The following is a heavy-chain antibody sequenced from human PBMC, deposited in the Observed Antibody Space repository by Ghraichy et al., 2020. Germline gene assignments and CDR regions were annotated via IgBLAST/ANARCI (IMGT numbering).Heavy chain of an antibody. J-gene: IGHJ4*02. CDR3: AKATPPGSSSPLDY. V-gene: IGHV3-23*01. D-gene: IGHD6-6*01. CDR2: MSASGGST. CDR1: GFTFSSYA. Sequence: GSLRLSCAASGFTFSSYAMSWVRQAPGKGLEWVSSMSASGGSTYYADSVKGRFTISRDNSKNTLYLQMNSLRAEDSAVYYCAKATPPGSSSPLDYWGQGTLVTVSS.